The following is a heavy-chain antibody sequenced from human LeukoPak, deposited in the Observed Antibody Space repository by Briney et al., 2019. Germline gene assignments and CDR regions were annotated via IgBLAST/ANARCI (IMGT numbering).Heavy chain of an antibody. CDR3: ARGRRGWFGELYYYYYYMDV. J-gene: IGHJ6*03. CDR1: GYTFTGYY. Sequence: ASVTVSCKASGYTFTGYYMHWVRQAPGQGLEWMGWINPNSGGTNYAQKFQGRVTMTRDTSISTAYMELSRLRSDDTAVYYCARGRRGWFGELYYYYYYMDVWGKGTTVTISS. CDR2: INPNSGGT. V-gene: IGHV1-2*02. D-gene: IGHD3-10*01.